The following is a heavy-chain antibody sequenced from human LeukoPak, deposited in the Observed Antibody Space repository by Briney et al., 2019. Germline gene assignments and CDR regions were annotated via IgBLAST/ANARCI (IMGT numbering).Heavy chain of an antibody. CDR3: AGWINYDSSGYLQDAFDI. Sequence: GASVEVSCKASGYTFTSYDINWVRQATGQGLEWMGWMNPNSGNTGYAQKFQGRVTMTRNTSISTAYMELSSLRSEDTAVYYCAGWINYDSSGYLQDAFDIWGQGTMVTVSS. CDR1: GYTFTSYD. CDR2: MNPNSGNT. D-gene: IGHD3-22*01. V-gene: IGHV1-8*01. J-gene: IGHJ3*02.